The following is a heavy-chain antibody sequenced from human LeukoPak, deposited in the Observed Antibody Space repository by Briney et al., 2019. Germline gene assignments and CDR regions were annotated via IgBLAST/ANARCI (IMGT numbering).Heavy chain of an antibody. CDR1: GFTVSSNS. Sequence: GGSLRLSCTVSGFTVSSNSMSWVRQAPGKGLEWVSFIYSGGNTHNSDSVKGRFTISRDNSKNTLYLQMNSLRAEDMAVYYCARDTFGVFDYWGQGTLVTVSS. CDR3: ARDTFGVFDY. J-gene: IGHJ4*02. V-gene: IGHV3-66*01. CDR2: IYSGGNT. D-gene: IGHD3-16*01.